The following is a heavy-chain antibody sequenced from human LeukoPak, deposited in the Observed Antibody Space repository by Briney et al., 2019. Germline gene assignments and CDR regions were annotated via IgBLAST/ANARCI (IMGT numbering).Heavy chain of an antibody. CDR1: GFTVRSNY. V-gene: IGHV3-66*01. J-gene: IGHJ4*02. CDR3: VREFGSGGSCYFDY. D-gene: IGHD2-15*01. CDR2: LYRGGTI. Sequence: GGSLRLSCAVSGFTVRSNYMSWVRQAPGKGLEWVSVLYRGGTIYYADSVKGRFTISSDNSEDTLCLQMNYLRADDTAVYYCVREFGSGGSCYFDYWGQGTLVTVSS.